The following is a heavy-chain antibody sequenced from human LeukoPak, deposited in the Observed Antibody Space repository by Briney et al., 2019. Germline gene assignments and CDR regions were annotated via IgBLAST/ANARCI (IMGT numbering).Heavy chain of an antibody. CDR1: GFTFSSYG. CDR3: ARVQLVDYYYYSYMDV. J-gene: IGHJ6*03. V-gene: IGHV3-30*03. D-gene: IGHD6-6*01. CDR2: ISYDGSNK. Sequence: GGSLRLSCAASGFTFSSYGMHWVRQAPGKGLEWVAVISYDGSNKYYADSVKGRFTLSRDNSKNTLYLQMNSLRAEDTALYYCARVQLVDYYYYSYMDVWGKGTTVTVSS.